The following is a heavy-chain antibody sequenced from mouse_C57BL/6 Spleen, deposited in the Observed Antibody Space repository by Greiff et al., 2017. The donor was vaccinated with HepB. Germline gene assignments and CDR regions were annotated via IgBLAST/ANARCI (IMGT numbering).Heavy chain of an antibody. D-gene: IGHD1-1*01. J-gene: IGHJ2*01. CDR2: IDPENGDT. CDR1: GFNIKDDY. V-gene: IGHV14-4*01. Sequence: DVHLVESGAELVRPGASVKLSCTASGFNIKDDYMHWVKQRPEQGLEWIGWIDPENGDTEYASKFQGKATITADTSSNTAYLQLSSLTSEDTAVYYCTSSYGYWGQGTTLTVSS. CDR3: TSSYGY.